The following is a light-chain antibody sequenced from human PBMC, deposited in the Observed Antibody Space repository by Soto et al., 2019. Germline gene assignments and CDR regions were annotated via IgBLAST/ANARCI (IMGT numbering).Light chain of an antibody. CDR3: SSYTSSSTLV. CDR1: SSDVGGYNY. J-gene: IGLJ1*01. CDR2: DVS. V-gene: IGLV2-14*01. Sequence: QSARTQPASVSGSPGQSITISCTGTSSDVGGYNYVSWYQQHPGKAPKLMIYDVSNRPSGVSNRISGSKSGNTASLTISGLQAEDEADYYCSSYTSSSTLVFGTGTKVTVL.